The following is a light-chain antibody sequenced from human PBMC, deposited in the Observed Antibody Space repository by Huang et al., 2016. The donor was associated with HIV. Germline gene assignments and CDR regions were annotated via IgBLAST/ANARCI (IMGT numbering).Light chain of an antibody. Sequence: DIVMTQSPDSLAVSLGERATINCKSSQSVLYTSNNKNCLAWYQQKPGQGPKLLIYWASTRESGVPDRFSGSGSGTDFTLTISSLQAEDVAVYYCQQYYTTPFTFDPGTKVDIK. V-gene: IGKV4-1*01. CDR3: QQYYTTPFT. CDR1: QSVLYTSNNKNC. CDR2: WAS. J-gene: IGKJ3*01.